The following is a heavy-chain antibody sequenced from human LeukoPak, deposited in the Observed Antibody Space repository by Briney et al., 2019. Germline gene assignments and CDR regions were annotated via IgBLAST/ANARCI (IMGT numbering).Heavy chain of an antibody. CDR1: GYTFSNYG. D-gene: IGHD1-1*01. J-gene: IGHJ3*02. V-gene: IGHV1-18*01. CDR3: ARSDLGTPGAFDI. CDR2: ISAYNGNT. Sequence: SVKVSCKASGYTFSNYGISWVRPAPGQGLEWMGWISAYNGNTNYAQKLQGRVTMTTDTSTSTAYMELRSLRPDDTAVYYCARSDLGTPGAFDIWGQGTMVTVSS.